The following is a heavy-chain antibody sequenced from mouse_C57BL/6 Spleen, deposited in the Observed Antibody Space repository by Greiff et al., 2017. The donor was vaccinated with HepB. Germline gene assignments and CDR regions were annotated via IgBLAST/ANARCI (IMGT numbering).Heavy chain of an antibody. D-gene: IGHD4-1*01. CDR3: ARDGSNWDYFDY. Sequence: QVQLQQPGAELVMPGASVKLSCKASGYTFTSYWMHWVKQRPGQGLEWIGEIDPSDSYTNYNQKFKGKSTLTVDKSSRTAYMQLSSLTSEDSAVYYCARDGSNWDYFDYWGQGTTLTVSS. V-gene: IGHV1-69*01. CDR1: GYTFTSYW. J-gene: IGHJ2*01. CDR2: IDPSDSYT.